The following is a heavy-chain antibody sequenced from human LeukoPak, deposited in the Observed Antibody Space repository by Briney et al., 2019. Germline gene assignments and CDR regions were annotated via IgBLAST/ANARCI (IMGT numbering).Heavy chain of an antibody. V-gene: IGHV3-64D*06. Sequence: GGSLRLSCSASGFTFSSYAMHWVRQAPGKGLEYVSAISSNGGSTYYADSVKGRFTISRDNSKNTLYLQMSSLTPGHTAVYYCVKGIVLVTALAFYYWGQGTLVTVSS. D-gene: IGHD2-21*02. J-gene: IGHJ4*02. CDR2: ISSNGGST. CDR3: VKGIVLVTALAFYY. CDR1: GFTFSSYA.